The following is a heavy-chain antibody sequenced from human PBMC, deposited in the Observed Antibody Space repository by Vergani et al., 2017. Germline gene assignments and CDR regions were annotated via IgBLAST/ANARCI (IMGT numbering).Heavy chain of an antibody. CDR2: MYHSGST. CDR1: GGSMSGYY. V-gene: IGHV4-59*01. D-gene: IGHD3-10*01. CDR3: GRVADFYGLGSRLLDL. Sequence: QVRLQESGPGLVKPSETLSLTCSVSGGSMSGYYWSWIRQPPGKELEWIGYMYHSGSTNYNPSLETRVTISGDTSKNQFSLKLNSVTAADTAVYYCGRVADFYGLGSRLLDLWGQGTRVIVSS. J-gene: IGHJ5*02.